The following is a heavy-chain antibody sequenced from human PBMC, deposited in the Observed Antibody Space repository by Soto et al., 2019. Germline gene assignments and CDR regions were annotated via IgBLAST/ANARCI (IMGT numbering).Heavy chain of an antibody. J-gene: IGHJ4*02. CDR1: GFTFSSYW. V-gene: IGHV3-74*01. CDR3: VRTSLVVAAATREDY. CDR2: INSDGSST. D-gene: IGHD2-15*01. Sequence: PGGSLRLSCAASGFTFSSYWMHWVCQAPGKGLVWVSRINSDGSSTSYADSVKGRFTISRDNAKNTLYLQMNSLRAEDTAVYYCVRTSLVVAAATREDYWGQGTLVTVSS.